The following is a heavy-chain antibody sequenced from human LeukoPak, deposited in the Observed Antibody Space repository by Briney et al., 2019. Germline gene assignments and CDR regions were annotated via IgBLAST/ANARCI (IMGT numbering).Heavy chain of an antibody. V-gene: IGHV3-23*01. D-gene: IGHD6-19*01. CDR1: TFTFRSYG. J-gene: IGHJ4*02. CDR3: AKEGQTVAGNGYFDY. Sequence: GGSLRLSCAASTFTFRSYGTSWVRQAPGKGLEWVSAISGSGDGTYYADSVKGRFTISRDNSKNTLYLQMNSLRAEDTAVYYCAKEGQTVAGNGYFDYWGQGTLVTVSS. CDR2: ISGSGDGT.